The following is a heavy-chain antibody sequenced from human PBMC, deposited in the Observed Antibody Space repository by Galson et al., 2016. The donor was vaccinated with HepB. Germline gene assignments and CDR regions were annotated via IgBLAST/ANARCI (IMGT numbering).Heavy chain of an antibody. D-gene: IGHD3-10*01. CDR2: LYNSRST. V-gene: IGHV4-61*01. Sequence: SETLSLTCSVSGDSVSSGSYYWNWIRQAPGKGLQWIGYLYNSRSTTYNPPPSSRVIIPVETSTNQFSWKLHSVTAADTAWYYCARGPSGPRFELFSRWFDPWGQGILVTVPS. J-gene: IGHJ5*02. CDR3: ARGPSGPRFELFSRWFDP. CDR1: GDSVSSGSYY.